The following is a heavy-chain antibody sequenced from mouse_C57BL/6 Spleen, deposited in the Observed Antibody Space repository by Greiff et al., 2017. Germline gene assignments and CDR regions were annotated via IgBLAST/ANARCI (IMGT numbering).Heavy chain of an antibody. D-gene: IGHD2-1*01. V-gene: IGHV5-4*01. CDR3: ARELLWYYFDY. J-gene: IGHJ2*01. CDR1: GFTFSSYA. Sequence: DVHLVESGGGLVKPGGSLKLSCAASGFTFSSYAMSWVRQTPEKRLEWVATISDGGSYTYYPDNVKGRFTISRDNAKNNLYLQMSHLKSEDTAMYYCARELLWYYFDYWGQGTTLTVSS. CDR2: ISDGGSYT.